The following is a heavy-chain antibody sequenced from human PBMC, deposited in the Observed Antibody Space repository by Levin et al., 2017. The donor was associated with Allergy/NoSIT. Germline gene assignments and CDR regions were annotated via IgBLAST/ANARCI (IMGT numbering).Heavy chain of an antibody. CDR3: AREGRWGEHFDL. J-gene: IGHJ2*01. CDR1: DFTFSSFW. Sequence: GESLKISCAASDFTFSSFWLHWVRQAPGKGLVWVSRINSDGSSTIYADSVKGRFTISRDNAKNTLYLQTNSLRAEDTAVYYCAREGRWGEHFDLWGRGTLVTVSS. D-gene: IGHD3-16*01. CDR2: INSDGSST. V-gene: IGHV3-74*01.